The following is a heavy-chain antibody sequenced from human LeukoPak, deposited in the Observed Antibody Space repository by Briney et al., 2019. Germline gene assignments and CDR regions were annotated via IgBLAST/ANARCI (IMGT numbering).Heavy chain of an antibody. V-gene: IGHV3-30*02. D-gene: IGHD5-12*01. CDR3: ARPGGYGVQPLDY. CDR2: IRFDGSDK. CDR1: GFTFSSYG. Sequence: GGSLRLSCAASGFTFSSYGMHWVRQAPGKGLEWVAYIRFDGSDKYYADSVKGRFTISRDDSTNTLYLQMNSLRVEDTAVYYCARPGGYGVQPLDYWGQGTLVTVAS. J-gene: IGHJ4*02.